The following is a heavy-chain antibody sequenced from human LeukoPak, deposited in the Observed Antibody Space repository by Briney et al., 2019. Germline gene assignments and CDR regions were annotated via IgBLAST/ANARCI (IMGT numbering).Heavy chain of an antibody. Sequence: SETLSLTCAVYGGSFSGYYWSWIRQPPGKGLEWIGSIYYSGSTYYNPSLKSRVTISVDTSKNQFSLKLSSVTAADTAVYYCARRGGYDILTGYPQDYYYYYMDVWGKGTTVTISS. CDR2: IYYSGST. D-gene: IGHD3-9*01. V-gene: IGHV4-34*01. J-gene: IGHJ6*03. CDR1: GGSFSGYY. CDR3: ARRGGYDILTGYPQDYYYYYMDV.